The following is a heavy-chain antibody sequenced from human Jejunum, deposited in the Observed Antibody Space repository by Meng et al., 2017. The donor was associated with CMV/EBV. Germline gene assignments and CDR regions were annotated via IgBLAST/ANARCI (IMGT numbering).Heavy chain of an antibody. D-gene: IGHD2-21*02. CDR3: ARDLYVGDPSAFDI. V-gene: IGHV3-74*01. J-gene: IGHJ3*02. Sequence: GFSFSSYWMHWVRQAPGKGPVWVSRISTDGRSTTYADSVKGRFTISRDNAKNTLYLQMNSLRADDTAVYYCARDLYVGDPSAFDIWGQGTKVTVSS. CDR1: GFSFSSYW. CDR2: ISTDGRST.